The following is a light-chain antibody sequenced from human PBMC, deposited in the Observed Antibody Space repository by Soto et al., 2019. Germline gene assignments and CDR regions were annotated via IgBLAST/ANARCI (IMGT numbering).Light chain of an antibody. CDR1: QSVRSNS. Sequence: EIVLTQSPATLSLSPGERATLSCRASQSVRSNSLAWYQQKPGQAPRLLIYGASNRATGIPDRFSGSGYGTDFTLTINRLEPEDFAVYCCQHNGGSPTFGQGTKVEIK. CDR3: QHNGGSPT. CDR2: GAS. J-gene: IGKJ1*01. V-gene: IGKV3-20*01.